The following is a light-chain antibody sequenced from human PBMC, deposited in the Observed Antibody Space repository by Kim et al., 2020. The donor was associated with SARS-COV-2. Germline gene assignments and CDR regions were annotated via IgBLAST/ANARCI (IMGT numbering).Light chain of an antibody. CDR3: HQYNSYSYT. V-gene: IGKV1-5*03. J-gene: IGKJ2*01. CDR2: EAS. CDR1: ETIRTS. Sequence: DIQMTQSPFALSASVGDRVTITCRASETIRTSLAWHQQKPGKAPKLLIYEASSLGSGVPSRFSGSGSGTDFTLTISGLQPDDSATYYCHQYNSYSYTFGQGTKLEI.